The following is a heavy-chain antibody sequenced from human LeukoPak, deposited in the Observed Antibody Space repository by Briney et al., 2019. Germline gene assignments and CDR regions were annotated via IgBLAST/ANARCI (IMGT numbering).Heavy chain of an antibody. V-gene: IGHV1-18*01. CDR3: ARSRTAAALAGY. D-gene: IGHD6-13*01. CDR2: ISAYNGHT. CDR1: GYSFTSYG. Sequence: ASVKVSCKASGYSFTSYGVSWVRQAPGQGLEWMGWISAYNGHTNYAQKLQGRVTMTTDTSTSTAYMELRSLISDDTAVYYCARSRTAAALAGYWGQGTLVTVSS. J-gene: IGHJ4*02.